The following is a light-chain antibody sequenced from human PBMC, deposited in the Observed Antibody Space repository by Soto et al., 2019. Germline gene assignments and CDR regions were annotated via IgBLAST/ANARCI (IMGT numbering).Light chain of an antibody. J-gene: IGKJ1*01. CDR3: QQYDNSPWT. CDR1: QSVSSSF. CDR2: GAS. Sequence: EIVLTQSPGTLSLSPGERATLSCRASQSVSSSFLAWYQQKPGQAPRLLIYGASSRATGITDRFSGSGSGTDFTLTISRLEPEDFAVYYCQQYDNSPWTFGQGTNVEIK. V-gene: IGKV3-20*01.